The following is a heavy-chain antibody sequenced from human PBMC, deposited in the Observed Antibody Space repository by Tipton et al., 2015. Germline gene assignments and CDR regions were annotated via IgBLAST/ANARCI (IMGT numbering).Heavy chain of an antibody. CDR2: IYYTGST. V-gene: IGHV4-61*08. J-gene: IGHJ4*02. D-gene: IGHD5-18*01. CDR1: GDSIGGGDYY. CDR3: AREGYNYGYTY. Sequence: TLSLTCTVSGDSIGGGDYYWRWIRQPPGKGLEWIGYIYYTGSTNYHPSLKSRVTISVNTSKNQFSLNLSSVTAADTAVYYCAREGYNYGYTYWGQGTLVTVSS.